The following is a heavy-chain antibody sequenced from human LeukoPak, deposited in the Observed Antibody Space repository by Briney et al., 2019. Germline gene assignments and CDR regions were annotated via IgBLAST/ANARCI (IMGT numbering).Heavy chain of an antibody. CDR1: GFTFSDRY. J-gene: IGHJ6*02. Sequence: PGGSLRLSCAASGFTFSDRYMDWVRQAPGKGLEWVGRTRNKANSYTTEYAASVKGRFTISRDDSKNSLYLQMNSLKTEDTAVYYCAREYYDFWSGYYYYYYGMDVWGQGITVTVSS. D-gene: IGHD3-3*01. CDR2: TRNKANSYTT. V-gene: IGHV3-72*01. CDR3: AREYYDFWSGYYYYYYGMDV.